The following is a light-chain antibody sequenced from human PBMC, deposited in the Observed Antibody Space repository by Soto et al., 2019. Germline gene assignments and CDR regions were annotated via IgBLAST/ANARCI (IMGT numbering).Light chain of an antibody. CDR1: QRVSSSY. CDR2: GAS. J-gene: IGKJ1*01. Sequence: PGERVTLSCRASQRVSSSYLTWYQQKPGQAPRLLIYGASTRATGIPARFSGSGSGTDFTLTISSLQPEDFAVYYCQQDYNLPRTFGQGTKVEIK. CDR3: QQDYNLPRT. V-gene: IGKV3D-7*01.